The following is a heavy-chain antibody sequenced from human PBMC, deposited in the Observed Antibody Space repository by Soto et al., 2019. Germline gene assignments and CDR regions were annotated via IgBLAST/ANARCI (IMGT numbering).Heavy chain of an antibody. Sequence: SATLSLTCSLYGRSFTGYYWGCLRQPPGKGMEWIGDINHSGSTNYNPSLKSRVTISVDTSKNQFSLKLSSVTAADTAVYHCPRVAKARGSKGSYDCLSQGTRVTASS. D-gene: IGHD2-15*01. CDR2: INHSGST. V-gene: IGHV4-34*01. J-gene: IGHJ4*02. CDR1: GRSFTGYY. CDR3: PRVAKARGSKGSYDC.